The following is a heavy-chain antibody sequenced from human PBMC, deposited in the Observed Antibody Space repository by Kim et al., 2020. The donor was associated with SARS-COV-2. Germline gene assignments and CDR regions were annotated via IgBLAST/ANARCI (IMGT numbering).Heavy chain of an antibody. Sequence: SVKVSCKASGGTFSSYGISWVRQAPGQGLQWMGGIIPIFGTANYAQKFQGRVTITADESTSTAYMELSSLTSEDTAVYYCARGTQQLVIGDFDYWGQGTLVTVSS. CDR1: GGTFSSYG. J-gene: IGHJ4*02. CDR2: IIPIFGTA. D-gene: IGHD6-13*01. CDR3: ARGTQQLVIGDFDY. V-gene: IGHV1-69*13.